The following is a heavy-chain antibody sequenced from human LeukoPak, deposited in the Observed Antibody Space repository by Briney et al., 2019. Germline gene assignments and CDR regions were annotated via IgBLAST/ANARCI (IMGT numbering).Heavy chain of an antibody. V-gene: IGHV1-46*01. D-gene: IGHD6-19*01. Sequence: ASVKVSCKASGYTFTSYYMHWVRQAPGQGLEWMGIINPSGGSTSYAQKFQGRVTMTRDTSTSTVYMELSSLRSEDTAVYYCAREGWEQWLVPSSYFDYWGQGTLVTVSS. CDR3: AREGWEQWLVPSSYFDY. J-gene: IGHJ4*02. CDR1: GYTFTSYY. CDR2: INPSGGST.